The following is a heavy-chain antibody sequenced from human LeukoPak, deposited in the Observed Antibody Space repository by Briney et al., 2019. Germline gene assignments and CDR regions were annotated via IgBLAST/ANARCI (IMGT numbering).Heavy chain of an antibody. CDR2: ISGSGGST. CDR3: AREVGTFDY. V-gene: IGHV3-23*01. Sequence: GGSLRLSCAASGFTVSSKYMSWVRQAPGKGLEWVSVISGSGGSTFYADSVKGRFTISRDNSKNTLYLQINSLRAEDTAIYYCAREVGTFDYWGQGDLVTVSS. D-gene: IGHD1-26*01. J-gene: IGHJ4*02. CDR1: GFTVSSKY.